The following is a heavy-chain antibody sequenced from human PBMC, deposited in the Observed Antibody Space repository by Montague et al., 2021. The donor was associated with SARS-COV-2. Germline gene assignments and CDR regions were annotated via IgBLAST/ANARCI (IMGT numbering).Heavy chain of an antibody. D-gene: IGHD6-6*01. CDR1: GFTFSRHP. J-gene: IGHJ5*02. V-gene: IGHV3-30*04. CDR2: ISFDGTKK. CDR3: ARESGSTSSPRIDP. Sequence: SLRLSCAASGFTFSRHPMHWVRQAPGKGLEWVALISFDGTKKYNADCVKGRFTISRDNSNSAVYMQMNSLTTEDTAVYYCARESGSTSSPRIDPWGQGTLVTVSS.